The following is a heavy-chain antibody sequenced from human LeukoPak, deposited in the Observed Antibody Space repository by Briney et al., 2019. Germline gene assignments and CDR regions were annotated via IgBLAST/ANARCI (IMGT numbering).Heavy chain of an antibody. D-gene: IGHD1-26*01. J-gene: IGHJ3*02. V-gene: IGHV3-74*01. Sequence: GGSLRLSCAASGFTFSNAWMRWVRHAPGKGLVWVSRINTDGSSTNYADSVKGRFTVSRDNAKNTLYLQMNSLRAEDTAVYYCARVIGWDEPFDIWGQGTMVTVSS. CDR1: GFTFSNAW. CDR2: INTDGSST. CDR3: ARVIGWDEPFDI.